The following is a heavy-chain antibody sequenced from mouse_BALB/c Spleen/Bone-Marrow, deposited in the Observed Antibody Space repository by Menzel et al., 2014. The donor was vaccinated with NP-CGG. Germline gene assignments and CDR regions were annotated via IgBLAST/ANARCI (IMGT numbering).Heavy chain of an antibody. CDR1: GYSFTGYT. V-gene: IGHV1-18*01. J-gene: IGHJ3*01. D-gene: IGHD1-1*01. Sequence: VQLQQPGPELVKPGASMKISCKASGYSFTGYTMNWVKQSHGKSLEWIGLINPYNGGTNYNQKFKGKATLTLDKSSSTAYMELLSLTSEDSAVYYCARDYYGFSYGFAYWGQGTLVTVSA. CDR2: INPYNGGT. CDR3: ARDYYGFSYGFAY.